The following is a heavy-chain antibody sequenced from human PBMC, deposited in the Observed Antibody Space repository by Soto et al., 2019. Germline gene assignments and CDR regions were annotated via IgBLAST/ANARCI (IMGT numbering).Heavy chain of an antibody. D-gene: IGHD3-3*01. CDR3: ARDFVRGNSFGSEAVDI. J-gene: IGHJ3*02. Sequence: QLQLVQSGAEVKKPGSSVKVSCKASGGTFSNAAISWVRQAPGQGLQWLGGVIPIYNTARYKQNFQGRVTITADESTNTAYMELTGLTSDDTGMYFCARDFVRGNSFGSEAVDIWGQGTMIIVSS. V-gene: IGHV1-69*01. CDR2: VIPIYNTA. CDR1: GGTFSNAA.